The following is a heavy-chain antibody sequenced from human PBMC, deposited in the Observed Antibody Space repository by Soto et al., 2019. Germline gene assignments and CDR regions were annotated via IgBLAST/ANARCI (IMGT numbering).Heavy chain of an antibody. J-gene: IGHJ6*02. V-gene: IGHV3-13*01. CDR3: AKGRSYYYYYGVDV. Sequence: GGSLRLSCAASGFTFSNYDMHWVRQATGKGLEWVSAIGTAGSTYYADSVKGRFTISRDNSKSTLYLQMNSLRAEDTALYYCAKGRSYYYYYGVDVWGQGTTVTVSS. CDR2: IGTAGST. CDR1: GFTFSNYD.